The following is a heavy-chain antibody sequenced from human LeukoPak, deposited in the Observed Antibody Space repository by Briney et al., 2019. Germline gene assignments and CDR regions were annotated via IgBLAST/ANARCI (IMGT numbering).Heavy chain of an antibody. CDR3: ARVVRPLEKEDY. J-gene: IGHJ4*02. Sequence: GGSLRLSCAASGFIFNSYGMHWVRQAPGKGLEWVAVTWYDGSNKYYADSVKGRFTISRDNAKNSLYLQMNSLRAEDTAVYYCARVVRPLEKEDYWGQGTLVTVSS. V-gene: IGHV3-33*01. CDR1: GFIFNSYG. CDR2: TWYDGSNK. D-gene: IGHD2/OR15-2a*01.